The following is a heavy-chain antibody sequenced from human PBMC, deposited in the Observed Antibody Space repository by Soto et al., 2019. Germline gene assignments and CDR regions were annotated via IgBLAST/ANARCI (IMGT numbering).Heavy chain of an antibody. CDR3: ARDLISRRVYWYFDL. D-gene: IGHD2-15*01. CDR1: GFTFSSYE. CDR2: ISSSGSTI. V-gene: IGHV3-48*03. J-gene: IGHJ2*01. Sequence: GGSLRLSCAASGFTFSSYEMNWVRQAPGKGLEWVSYISSSGSTIYYADSVKGRFTISRDYAKNSLYLQMNSLRAEDTAVYYCARDLISRRVYWYFDLWGRGTLVTVSS.